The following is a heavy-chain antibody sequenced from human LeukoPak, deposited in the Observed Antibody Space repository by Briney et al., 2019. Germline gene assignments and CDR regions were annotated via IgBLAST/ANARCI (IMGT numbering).Heavy chain of an antibody. CDR1: GFTFSSYG. CDR3: AKDRGAIQLWLDY. Sequence: GGSLRLSCAASGFTFSSYGMHWVRQAPGKGLEWVAVISYDGSNKYYADSVKGRFTISRDNSKNTLYLQMNSLRAEDTAVYYCAKDRGAIQLWLDYWGQGTLVTVSS. J-gene: IGHJ4*02. D-gene: IGHD5-18*01. V-gene: IGHV3-30*18. CDR2: ISYDGSNK.